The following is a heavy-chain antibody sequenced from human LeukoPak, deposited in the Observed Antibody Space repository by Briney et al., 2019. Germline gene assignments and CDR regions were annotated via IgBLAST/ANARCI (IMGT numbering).Heavy chain of an antibody. V-gene: IGHV1-3*01. CDR2: INAGNGDT. Sequence: GASVKVSCKASGYTFTRYAMHWVRQAPGQRLEWMGWINAGNGDTKYSQRFQGRVTITRDTSASTAYMELSSLRFEDTAVYYCARGGAGNDYWGQGTLVTVSS. D-gene: IGHD1-1*01. CDR1: GYTFTRYA. J-gene: IGHJ4*02. CDR3: ARGGAGNDY.